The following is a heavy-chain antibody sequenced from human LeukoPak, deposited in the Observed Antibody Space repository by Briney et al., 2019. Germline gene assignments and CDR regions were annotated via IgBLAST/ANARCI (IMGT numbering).Heavy chain of an antibody. V-gene: IGHV3-11*04. CDR3: ARVCREFVIYFDY. D-gene: IGHD2-21*01. CDR2: ISSSGSTI. CDR1: GFTFSDYY. J-gene: IGHJ4*02. Sequence: GGSLRLSCAASGFTFSDYYMSWIRQAPGKGLEWVSYISSSGSTIYYADSVKGRFTISRDNAKNSLYLQMNSLRAEDTAVYYCARVCREFVIYFDYWGQGTLVTVSS.